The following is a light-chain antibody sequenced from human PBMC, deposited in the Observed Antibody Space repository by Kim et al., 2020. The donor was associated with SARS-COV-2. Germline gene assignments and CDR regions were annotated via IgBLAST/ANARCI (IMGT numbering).Light chain of an antibody. CDR3: QQRSNSWT. J-gene: IGKJ1*01. V-gene: IGKV3-11*01. Sequence: LSPGERATLSCRASQSVSSYLAWYQQKPGQAPRLLIYDASNRATGIPARFSGSGSGTDFTLTISSLEPEDFAVYYCQQRSNSWTFGQGTKVDIK. CDR2: DAS. CDR1: QSVSSY.